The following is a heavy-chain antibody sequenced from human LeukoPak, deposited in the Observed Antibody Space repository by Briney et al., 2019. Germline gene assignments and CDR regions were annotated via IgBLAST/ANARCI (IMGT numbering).Heavy chain of an antibody. D-gene: IGHD2-15*01. CDR3: ARDSGGSYPGWYFDL. J-gene: IGHJ2*01. CDR2: IYYSGST. V-gene: IGHV4-39*07. Sequence: SETLSLTCTVSGGFISSSSYYWGWIRQPPGKGLEWIGSIYYSGSTYYNPSLKSRVTISVDMSKNQFSLKLSSVTAADTAVYYCARDSGGSYPGWYFDLWGRGTQVTVSS. CDR1: GGFISSSSYY.